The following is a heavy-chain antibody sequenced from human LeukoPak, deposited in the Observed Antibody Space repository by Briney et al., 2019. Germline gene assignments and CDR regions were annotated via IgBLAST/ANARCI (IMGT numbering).Heavy chain of an antibody. D-gene: IGHD1-26*01. V-gene: IGHV1-69*06. CDR3: ARDQGEWELLEWFDP. Sequence: SVKVSCKASGGTFSSYAISWVRQAPGQGLEWMGGIIPIFGTANYAQKFQGRVTITADKSTSTAYMELRSLRSDDTAVYYCARDQGEWELLEWFDPWGQGTLVTVSS. CDR1: GGTFSSYA. CDR2: IIPIFGTA. J-gene: IGHJ5*02.